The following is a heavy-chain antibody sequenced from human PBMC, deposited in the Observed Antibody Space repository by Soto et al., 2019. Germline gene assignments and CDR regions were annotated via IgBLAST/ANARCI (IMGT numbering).Heavy chain of an antibody. CDR1: GGSIGGYY. V-gene: IGHV4-59*12. CDR2: IYYSGST. Sequence: TSETLSLTCTVSGGSIGGYYWSWIRQPPGKGLEWIGYIYYSGSTNYNPSLKSRVTISVDISKSQFSLRLTSVTAADTAVYYCARYNAASGTYYFDFWGQGALGTVSS. D-gene: IGHD6-13*01. CDR3: ARYNAASGTYYFDF. J-gene: IGHJ4*02.